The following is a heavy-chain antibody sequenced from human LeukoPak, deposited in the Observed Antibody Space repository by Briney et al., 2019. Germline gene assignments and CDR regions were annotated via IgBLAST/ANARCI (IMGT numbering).Heavy chain of an antibody. J-gene: IGHJ3*02. CDR1: GYSISSGYY. Sequence: SETLSLTCTVSGYSISSGYYWGWIRQPPGKGLEWIGSIYHSGSTYYNPSLKSRVTISVDRSKNQFSLKLSSVTAADTAVYYCARDNSGSYVFRAFDIWGQGTMVTVSS. CDR3: ARDNSGSYVFRAFDI. D-gene: IGHD1-26*01. V-gene: IGHV4-38-2*02. CDR2: IYHSGST.